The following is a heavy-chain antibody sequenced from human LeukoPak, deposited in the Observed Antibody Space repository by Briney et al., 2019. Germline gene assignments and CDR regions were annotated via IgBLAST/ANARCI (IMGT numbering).Heavy chain of an antibody. Sequence: ASVKVSCKASGDTFGNYDFAWVRLAPGQGLEWMGGILPVLGRPDYAQKLQGRVTMTTDTSTSTAYMELRSLRSDDTAVYYCARATVTTPYYFDYWGQGTLVTVSS. V-gene: IGHV1-18*01. CDR3: ARATVTTPYYFDY. J-gene: IGHJ4*02. D-gene: IGHD4-17*01. CDR2: ILPVLGRP. CDR1: GDTFGNYD.